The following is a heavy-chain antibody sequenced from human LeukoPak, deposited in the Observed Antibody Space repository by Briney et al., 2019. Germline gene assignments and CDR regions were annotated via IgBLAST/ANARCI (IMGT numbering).Heavy chain of an antibody. D-gene: IGHD2-2*01. CDR2: IYPGDSDT. CDR3: ARQGGYCSSTSCYAWNWFDP. CDR1: GYSFTSYW. Sequence: PGESLKISCKGSGYSFTSYWIGWVRQMPGKGLEWMGIIYPGDSDTRYSPSFQGQVTISADKSISTAYLQWSSLKASDTAMYYCARQGGYCSSTSCYAWNWFDPWGQGTLVTVSS. V-gene: IGHV5-51*01. J-gene: IGHJ5*02.